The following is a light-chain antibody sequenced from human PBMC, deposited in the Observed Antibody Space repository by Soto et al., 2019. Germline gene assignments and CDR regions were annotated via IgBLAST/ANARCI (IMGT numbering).Light chain of an antibody. V-gene: IGKV1-5*01. CDR1: QSISSW. CDR3: QQRSNWPPLT. CDR2: NAF. Sequence: DVQMTQSPSTLSASVGDRVTITCRASQSISSWLAWYQQKPGSAPKLLISNAFSLKSGVPSRFSGSGSGTEFTLTISSLQPEDFAVYYCQQRSNWPPLTFGGGTKVDIK. J-gene: IGKJ4*01.